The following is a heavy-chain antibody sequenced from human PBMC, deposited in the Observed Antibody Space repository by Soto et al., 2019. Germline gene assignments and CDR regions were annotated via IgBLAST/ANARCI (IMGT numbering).Heavy chain of an antibody. J-gene: IGHJ3*01. Sequence: QVQLVQSGAEVKKPGSSVKVSCKASGGFYSIKTISWVRQAPGQGLEWMGRIIPLVHIINNAQKFQGRVGNSRDKSTGPALIGLSSLKSCRTGIFFLAKRPEKDYCNSFGALGFWGQGTMVTVSS. CDR3: AKRPEKDYCNSFGALGF. V-gene: IGHV1-69*02. CDR2: IIPLVHII. D-gene: IGHD2-15*01. CDR1: GGFYSIKT.